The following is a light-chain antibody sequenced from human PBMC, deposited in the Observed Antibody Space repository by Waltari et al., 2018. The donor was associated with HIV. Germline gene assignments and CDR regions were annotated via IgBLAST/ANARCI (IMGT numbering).Light chain of an antibody. V-gene: IGKV3-20*01. CDR1: QIIGNPS. Sequence: EIVLTQSPGTLSLPPGERPTLSSRASQIIGNPSLAWYQQKPGQAPRLLISGASSRANGVPDRFSGSGSETDFTLTISRLEPEDFAVYYCQHCGDASNTFGQGTKLEV. CDR2: GAS. CDR3: QHCGDASNT. J-gene: IGKJ2*01.